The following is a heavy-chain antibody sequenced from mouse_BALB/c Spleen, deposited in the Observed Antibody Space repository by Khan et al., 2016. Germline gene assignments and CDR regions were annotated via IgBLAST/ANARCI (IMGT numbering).Heavy chain of an antibody. CDR3: ASYYDYDGGFAY. J-gene: IGHJ3*01. CDR2: IWGDGST. Sequence: QVQLKESGPGLVAPSRSLSITCTVSGFSITGFAVNWVRQPPGKGLEWLGVIWGDGSTDYDSALKSRLSNSKDDSKSQVFLKMNSLQTDDTARYYCASYYDYDGGFAYWGQGTLVTVSA. CDR1: GFSITGFA. V-gene: IGHV2-6-7*01. D-gene: IGHD2-4*01.